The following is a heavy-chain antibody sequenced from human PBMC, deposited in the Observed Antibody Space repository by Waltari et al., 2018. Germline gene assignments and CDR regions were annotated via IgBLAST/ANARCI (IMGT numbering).Heavy chain of an antibody. CDR1: GFTFSSYW. J-gene: IGHJ4*02. Sequence: EVQLVESGGGLVQPGGSLRLSCAVSGFTFSSYWMHWCRQTPGEGLVWLSRTNTDGSFTNYADSVEGRFTMSRDNAKYTVYLQMNSLRAEDTAIYYCVRGSLNPGFDYWGQGTLVTVSS. CDR3: VRGSLNPGFDY. CDR2: TNTDGSFT. V-gene: IGHV3-74*01.